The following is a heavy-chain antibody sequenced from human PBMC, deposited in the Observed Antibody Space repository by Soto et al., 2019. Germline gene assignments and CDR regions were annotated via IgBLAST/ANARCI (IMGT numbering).Heavy chain of an antibody. V-gene: IGHV3-74*01. J-gene: IGHJ4*02. D-gene: IGHD5-12*01. CDR2: INGDGSST. Sequence: EVQLVESGGGLVQPGVSLRLSCVPSGFTFNSHWMHWVRQAPGKGLVWVSRINGDGSSTSYADSVRGRFTISRDNAKNTLYLQMNSLRAEDTAVYYCARDPRDGYHSPPDYWGQGTLVTVSS. CDR1: GFTFNSHW. CDR3: ARDPRDGYHSPPDY.